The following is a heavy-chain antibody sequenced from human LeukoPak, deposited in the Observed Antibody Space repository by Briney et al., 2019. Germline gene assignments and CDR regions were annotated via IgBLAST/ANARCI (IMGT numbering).Heavy chain of an antibody. CDR1: GGSFSGYY. V-gene: IGHV4-34*01. CDR3: ARGLFDSSGYYPFDY. Sequence: SETLSLTCAVYGGSFSGYYWSWIRQPPGKGLEWIGEINHSGSTNCNPSLKSRVTISVDTSKNQFSLKLSSVTAADTAVYYCARGLFDSSGYYPFDYWGQGTLVTVSS. CDR2: INHSGST. J-gene: IGHJ4*02. D-gene: IGHD3-22*01.